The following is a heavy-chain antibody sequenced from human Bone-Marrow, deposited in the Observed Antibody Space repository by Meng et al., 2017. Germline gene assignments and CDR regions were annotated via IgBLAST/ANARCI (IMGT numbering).Heavy chain of an antibody. J-gene: IGHJ3*02. Sequence: SETLSLTCTVSGGSISSSSYYWGWIRQPPGKGLEWIGSIYYRGSTYYNPSLKSRVTISVDTSKNQFSLKLSSVTAADTAVYYCARDFPGYCSGGSCYSVGGDAFDIWGQGTMVTVSS. CDR1: GGSISSSSYY. V-gene: IGHV4-39*07. CDR3: ARDFPGYCSGGSCYSVGGDAFDI. D-gene: IGHD2-15*01. CDR2: IYYRGST.